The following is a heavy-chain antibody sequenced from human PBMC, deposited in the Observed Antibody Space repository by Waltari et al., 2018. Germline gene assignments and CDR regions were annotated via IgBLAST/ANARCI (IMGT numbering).Heavy chain of an antibody. CDR3: ARWPDGRLTTVRNYYYYYMDV. CDR2: INHSGST. V-gene: IGHV4-34*01. Sequence: QVQLQQWGAGLLKPSETLSLTCAVYGGSFSGYYWSWIRQPPGKGLEWIGEINHSGSTTYTPPLKSRVTISVDTSKNQFSLKLSSVTAADTAVYYCARWPDGRLTTVRNYYYYYMDVWGKGTTVTVSS. D-gene: IGHD4-17*01. CDR1: GGSFSGYY. J-gene: IGHJ6*03.